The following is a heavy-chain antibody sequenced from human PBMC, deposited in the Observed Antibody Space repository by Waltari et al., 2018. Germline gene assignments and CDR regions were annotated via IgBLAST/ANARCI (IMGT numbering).Heavy chain of an antibody. Sequence: QLQLQESGPGLVKPSETLSLTCTVSGGSISSSSYYWGWIRQPPGKGLEWIGSISYSGSTYYNTSLRSRVTISVDTSKNQFSLKLTSVIAAETAVFYCARFSKSANWIDPWGQGTLVTVSS. CDR2: ISYSGST. V-gene: IGHV4-39*01. D-gene: IGHD3-3*02. CDR3: ARFSKSANWIDP. J-gene: IGHJ5*02. CDR1: GGSISSSSYY.